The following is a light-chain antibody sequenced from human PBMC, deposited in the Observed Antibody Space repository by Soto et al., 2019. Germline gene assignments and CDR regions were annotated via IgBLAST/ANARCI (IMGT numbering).Light chain of an antibody. CDR2: DNN. CDR3: ATWDSSLSVVE. V-gene: IGLV1-51*01. J-gene: IGLJ2*01. CDR1: SSNIGNNY. Sequence: QSVLTQPPSVSAAPGQKVTISCSGSSSNIGNNYVSWYQHLPGTAPKLLIYDNNKRPSGIPDRFSGSKSDTSATLGITGLQTGDEAVYYCATWDSSLSVVEFGGGTKLTVL.